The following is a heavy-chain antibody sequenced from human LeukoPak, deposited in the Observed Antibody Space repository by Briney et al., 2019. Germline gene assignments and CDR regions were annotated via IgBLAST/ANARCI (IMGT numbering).Heavy chain of an antibody. CDR3: ASGLYYYDSSGYRGYWLDP. CDR2: INHSGST. J-gene: IGHJ5*02. V-gene: IGHV4-34*01. D-gene: IGHD3-22*01. CDR1: GGSFSGYY. Sequence: SETLSLTCAVYGGSFSGYYWSWIRQPPGKGLEWIGEINHSGSTNYNPSLKSRVTISVDTSKNQFSLKLSSVTVADTAVYYCASGLYYYDSSGYRGYWLDPWGQGTLVTVSS.